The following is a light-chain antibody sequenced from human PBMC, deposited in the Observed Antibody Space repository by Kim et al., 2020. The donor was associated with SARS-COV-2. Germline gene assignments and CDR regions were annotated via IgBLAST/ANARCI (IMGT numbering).Light chain of an antibody. Sequence: ALGQTVTITCQGDSLRSYYASCYQQKPGQAPVVVIYGKNNRPSGIPDRFSGSSSGNTVSLTITGAQAEDEADYYCNSRDSSGNHLVFGGGTQLTVL. J-gene: IGLJ2*01. V-gene: IGLV3-19*01. CDR3: NSRDSSGNHLV. CDR1: SLRSYY. CDR2: GKN.